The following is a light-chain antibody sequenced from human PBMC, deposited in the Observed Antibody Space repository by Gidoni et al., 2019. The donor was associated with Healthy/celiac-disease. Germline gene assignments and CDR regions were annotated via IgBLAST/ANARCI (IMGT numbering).Light chain of an antibody. CDR3: QQYNSYSWT. Sequence: DIQMTQSPSTLSASVGDRVTITCRASHSISSWLVWYQQKPGKAPKLLIYDASSLESGVQSRFSGSGSGTEFTLTISSLQPDDFATYYCQQYNSYSWTFGQGTKVEIK. J-gene: IGKJ1*01. CDR2: DAS. V-gene: IGKV1-5*01. CDR1: HSISSW.